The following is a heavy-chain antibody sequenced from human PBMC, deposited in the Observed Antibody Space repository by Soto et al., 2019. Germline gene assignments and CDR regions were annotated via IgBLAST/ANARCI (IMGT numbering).Heavy chain of an antibody. J-gene: IGHJ6*03. CDR2: IYYSGST. D-gene: IGHD6-6*01. CDR1: GGSISSYY. Sequence: SETLSLTCTVSGGSISSYYWSWIRQPPGKGLEWIGYIYYSGSTNYNPSLKSRVTISVDTSKNQFSLKLSSVTAADTAVYYCARLASPHRSSSSPRRILYYYYYMDVWGKGTTVTVSS. CDR3: ARLASPHRSSSSPRRILYYYYYMDV. V-gene: IGHV4-59*08.